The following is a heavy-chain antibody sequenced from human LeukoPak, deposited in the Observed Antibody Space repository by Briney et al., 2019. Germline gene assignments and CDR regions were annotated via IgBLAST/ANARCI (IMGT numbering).Heavy chain of an antibody. Sequence: KPSETLSLTCAVYGGSFSGYYWSWIRQPPGKGLEWIGEINHSGSTNYNPSLKSRVTISVDTSKNQFYLKLRSVTAADTAVYYCARGRGGCSSTSCYSTSWDYWGQGTLVTVSS. CDR2: INHSGST. J-gene: IGHJ4*02. CDR1: GGSFSGYY. CDR3: ARGRGGCSSTSCYSTSWDY. D-gene: IGHD2-2*01. V-gene: IGHV4-34*01.